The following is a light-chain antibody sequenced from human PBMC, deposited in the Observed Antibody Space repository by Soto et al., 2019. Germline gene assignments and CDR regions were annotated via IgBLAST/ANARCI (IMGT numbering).Light chain of an antibody. Sequence: DIHTTQSPSTQTASVGDRVTVTCRASQSIRNWLAWYQQKPGKVPKLLIYDASSLASGIPSRFSGSGSGTEFTLTISSLEPDDFASFYCQEYNSYTWTFGQGTKVDIK. V-gene: IGKV1-5*01. CDR2: DAS. CDR3: QEYNSYTWT. CDR1: QSIRNW. J-gene: IGKJ1*01.